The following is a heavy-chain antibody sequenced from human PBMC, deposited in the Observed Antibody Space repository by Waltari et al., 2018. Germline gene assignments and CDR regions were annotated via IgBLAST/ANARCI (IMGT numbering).Heavy chain of an antibody. J-gene: IGHJ5*02. Sequence: QVQLVQSGAEVKKPGSSVKVSCKASGGTFSSYAISWVRQAPGQGLEWMGRIIPIFGTANYAQKFQGRVTITADKSTSTAYMELSSLRSEDTAVYYCARVAGSSGYYEGVGLDPWGQGTQVTVSS. CDR3: ARVAGSSGYYEGVGLDP. CDR1: GGTFSSYA. V-gene: IGHV1-69*08. CDR2: IIPIFGTA. D-gene: IGHD3-22*01.